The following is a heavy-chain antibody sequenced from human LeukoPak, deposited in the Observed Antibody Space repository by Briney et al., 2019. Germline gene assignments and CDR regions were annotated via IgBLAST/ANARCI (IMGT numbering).Heavy chain of an antibody. J-gene: IGHJ4*02. CDR2: IRYDGSNK. V-gene: IGHV3-30*02. D-gene: IGHD3-22*01. CDR3: AKDLYYYDSSGYYRFDY. CDR1: GFTFSSYG. Sequence: GGSLRLSCAASGFTFSSYGMLWVRQAPGKGLEWVAFIRYDGSNKYCADSVKGRFTIYRDNSKNTLYLQMNSLRAEDTAVYYCAKDLYYYDSSGYYRFDYWGQGTLVTVS.